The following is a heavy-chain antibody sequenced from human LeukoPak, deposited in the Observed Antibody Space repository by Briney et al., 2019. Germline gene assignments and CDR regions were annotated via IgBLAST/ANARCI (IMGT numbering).Heavy chain of an antibody. Sequence: ASVKVSCKASGYTFTGYYMHWVRQAPGQGLEWMGWINPNSGGTNYAQKFQGRVTMTRDTSISTAYMELSRPRSEDTAVYYCASIYSGCDLDRDAFDIWGQGTMVTVSS. CDR1: GYTFTGYY. D-gene: IGHD5-12*01. CDR3: ASIYSGCDLDRDAFDI. V-gene: IGHV1-2*02. J-gene: IGHJ3*02. CDR2: INPNSGGT.